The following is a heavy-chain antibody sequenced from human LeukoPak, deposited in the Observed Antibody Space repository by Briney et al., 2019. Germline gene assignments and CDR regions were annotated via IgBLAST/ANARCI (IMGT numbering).Heavy chain of an antibody. Sequence: SETLSLTCTVSGGTISRHYWSWIRQPAGKGLEWIGRIYTSGSTKYNPSLKGRVTMSVDTSKNQLSLNLSSVTAADTAVYYCARDPNSALWGQGTLVTVSS. J-gene: IGHJ4*02. V-gene: IGHV4-4*07. CDR2: IYTSGST. D-gene: IGHD4-23*01. CDR1: GGTISRHY. CDR3: ARDPNSAL.